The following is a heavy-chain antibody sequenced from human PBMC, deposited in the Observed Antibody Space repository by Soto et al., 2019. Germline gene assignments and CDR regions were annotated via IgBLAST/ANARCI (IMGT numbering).Heavy chain of an antibody. CDR1: GGTFSSYT. CDR3: ARVVTDYYYYMDV. CDR2: IIPILVIA. D-gene: IGHD3-22*01. V-gene: IGHV1-69*02. J-gene: IGHJ6*03. Sequence: QVQLVRSGAEVKKPGSSVKVSCKASGGTFSSYTIIWVRQAPGQGLERMGWIIPILVIANYAQKFKGSVTITADKSTSTAYMELSSLRSEDTAVYYCARVVTDYYYYMDVWGKGTTVTVSS.